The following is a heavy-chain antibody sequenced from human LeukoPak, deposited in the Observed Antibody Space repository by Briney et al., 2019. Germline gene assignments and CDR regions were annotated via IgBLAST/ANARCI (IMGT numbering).Heavy chain of an antibody. Sequence: PSETLSLTCTVSGGSISSSSYYWGWIRQPPGKGLEWIGSIYYSGSTYYNPSLKSRVTISVDTSKNQFSLKLSSVTAADTAVYYCARLGLNGWAFEWFDPWGQGTLVTVSS. D-gene: IGHD3-16*01. CDR1: GGSISSSSYY. CDR3: ARLGLNGWAFEWFDP. CDR2: IYYSGST. J-gene: IGHJ5*02. V-gene: IGHV4-39*01.